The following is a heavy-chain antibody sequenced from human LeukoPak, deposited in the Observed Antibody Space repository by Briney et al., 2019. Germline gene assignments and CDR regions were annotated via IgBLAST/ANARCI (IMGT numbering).Heavy chain of an antibody. Sequence: PGGSLRLSCAASGFTFSSYAMHWVRQAPGKGLEWVSGISWNSGSIGYADSVKGRFTISRDNAKNSLYLQMNSLRAEDTALYYCAKDGKSYYYYGMDVWGQGTTVTVSS. V-gene: IGHV3-9*01. CDR3: AKDGKSYYYYGMDV. CDR1: GFTFSSYA. CDR2: ISWNSGSI. J-gene: IGHJ6*02.